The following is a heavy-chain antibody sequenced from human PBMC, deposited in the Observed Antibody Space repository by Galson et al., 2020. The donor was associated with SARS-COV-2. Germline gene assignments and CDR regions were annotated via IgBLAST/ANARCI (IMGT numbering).Heavy chain of an antibody. Sequence: GESLKISCPASGFSFSNYGMHWVRQPPGKGLEWMAVIWYDGTNKYYADSVKGRFTISRDTSKNTLYLQMNGLRVDDTAVYYCARGVGGMLRDAFDVWGQGTTVSVSS. D-gene: IGHD1-26*01. CDR2: IWYDGTNK. J-gene: IGHJ3*01. CDR3: ARGVGGMLRDAFDV. CDR1: GFSFSNYG. V-gene: IGHV3-33*01.